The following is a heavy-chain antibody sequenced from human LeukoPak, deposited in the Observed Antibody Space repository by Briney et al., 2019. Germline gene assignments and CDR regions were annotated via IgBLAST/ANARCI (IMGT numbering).Heavy chain of an antibody. V-gene: IGHV3-23*01. Sequence: GGSLRLSCAASGFTFSSYAMSWVRQAPGKGLEWVSTISGSGGSTYYADSVKGRFTITRDNSRNTLYLQMNSLRAEDTAVYYCAKDGGRYGGNLYFDYWGQGTLVTVSS. J-gene: IGHJ4*02. D-gene: IGHD4-23*01. CDR2: ISGSGGST. CDR1: GFTFSSYA. CDR3: AKDGGRYGGNLYFDY.